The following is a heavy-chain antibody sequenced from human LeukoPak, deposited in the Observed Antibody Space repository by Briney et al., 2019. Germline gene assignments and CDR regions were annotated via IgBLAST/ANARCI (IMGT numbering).Heavy chain of an antibody. CDR2: IIPIFGTA. V-gene: IGHV1-69*05. CDR1: GGTFSSYA. J-gene: IGHJ6*02. Sequence: SVKVSCKASGGTFSSYAISWVRQAPGQGLEWMGGIIPIFGTANYAQKLQGRVTMTTDTSTSTAYMGLRSLRSDDTAVYYCARDPYSSSWYSDYYYYGMDVWGQGTTVTVSS. D-gene: IGHD6-13*01. CDR3: ARDPYSSSWYSDYYYYGMDV.